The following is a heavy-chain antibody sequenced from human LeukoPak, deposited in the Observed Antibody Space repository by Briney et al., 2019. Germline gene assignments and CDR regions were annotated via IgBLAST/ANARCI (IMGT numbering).Heavy chain of an antibody. V-gene: IGHV1-3*01. Sequence: GASVKVSCKASGYTFTSYAMHWVRQAPGQRLEWMGWINAGNGNTKYSQKFQGRVTITRDTSASTAYMELRSLRSDDTAVYYCARGGYYDILTGYYAIDYWGQGTLVTVSS. CDR2: INAGNGNT. CDR1: GYTFTSYA. D-gene: IGHD3-9*01. J-gene: IGHJ4*02. CDR3: ARGGYYDILTGYYAIDY.